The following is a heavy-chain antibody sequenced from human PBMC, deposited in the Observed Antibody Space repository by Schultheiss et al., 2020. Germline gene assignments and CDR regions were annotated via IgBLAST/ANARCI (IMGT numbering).Heavy chain of an antibody. Sequence: GESLKISCKGSGYSFTSYWIGWVRQMPVKGLEWMGIIYPGDSDTRYSPSFQGQVTISADKSISTAYLQWSSLKASDTAMYYCARNYIVVVTALDAFDIWGQGTMVTVSS. V-gene: IGHV5-51*01. J-gene: IGHJ3*02. D-gene: IGHD2-21*02. CDR3: ARNYIVVVTALDAFDI. CDR1: GYSFTSYW. CDR2: IYPGDSDT.